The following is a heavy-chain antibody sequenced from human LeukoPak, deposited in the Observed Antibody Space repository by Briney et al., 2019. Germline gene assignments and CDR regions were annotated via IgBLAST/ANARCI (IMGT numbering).Heavy chain of an antibody. CDR3: ARDCSGGSCYGAFDI. V-gene: IGHV4-30-4*01. CDR2: IYDSGST. D-gene: IGHD2-15*01. J-gene: IGHJ3*02. CDR1: GASIRSGDYY. Sequence: PSQTLSLTCTVSGASIRSGDYYWNWIRQPPGKGLEWIGYIYDSGSTYYNPSLKSRITISVDTSENRFSLKLSSVTATDTAVYYCARDCSGGSCYGAFDIWGQGTMVTVPS.